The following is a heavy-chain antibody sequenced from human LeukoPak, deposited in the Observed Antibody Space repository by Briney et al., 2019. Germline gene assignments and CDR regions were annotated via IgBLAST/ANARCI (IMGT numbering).Heavy chain of an antibody. J-gene: IGHJ3*02. CDR1: GYTFTSYG. V-gene: IGHV1-2*02. CDR3: ARPQYYYDSSGSQGAFDI. D-gene: IGHD3-22*01. CDR2: INPNSGGT. Sequence: ASVKVSCKASGYTFTSYGISWVRQAPGQGLEGMGWINPNSGGTNYAQKFQGRVTMTRDTSISTAYLQWSSLKASDTAMYYCARPQYYYDSSGSQGAFDIWGQGTMVTVSS.